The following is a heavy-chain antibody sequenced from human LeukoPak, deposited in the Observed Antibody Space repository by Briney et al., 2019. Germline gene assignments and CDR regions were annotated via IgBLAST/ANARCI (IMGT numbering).Heavy chain of an antibody. J-gene: IGHJ4*02. CDR2: ISSSGSTI. CDR3: ARQGTYYFDSSGFYSYYFDS. D-gene: IGHD3-22*01. V-gene: IGHV3-48*03. Sequence: GGSLRLSCAASGFTFSSYEINWVRQAPGKGLEWVSYISSSGSTIYYANSVKGRFTFSRDNVKNSLYLQMNNLRAEDTAVYYCARQGTYYFDSSGFYSYYFDSWGQGTLVTVSS. CDR1: GFTFSSYE.